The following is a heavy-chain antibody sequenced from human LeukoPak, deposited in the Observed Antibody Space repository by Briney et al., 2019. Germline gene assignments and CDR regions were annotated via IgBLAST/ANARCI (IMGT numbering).Heavy chain of an antibody. Sequence: SQTLSLTCTVSGGSISSGGYYWSWIRQPPGKGLEWIGYIYHSGSTYYNPSLKSRVTISVDRSKNQFSLKLSSVTAADTAVYYCARDFLEWLPYSWGQGTLVTVSS. J-gene: IGHJ4*02. CDR1: GGSISSGGYY. CDR2: IYHSGST. D-gene: IGHD3-3*01. V-gene: IGHV4-30-2*01. CDR3: ARDFLEWLPYS.